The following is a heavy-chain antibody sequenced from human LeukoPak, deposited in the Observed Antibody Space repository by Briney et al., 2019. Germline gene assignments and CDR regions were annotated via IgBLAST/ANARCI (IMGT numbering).Heavy chain of an antibody. Sequence: GGSLRLSCVASGFTVSSNYITWVRLAPGRGLEWVSVGYSGSGATKHYADSVNGRFTISRDNSKNTVYLQMNSLRGEDTATYYCARGYCSSSSCYSGYYYGLDVWGQGTTVTVSS. CDR3: ARGYCSSSSCYSGYYYGLDV. CDR1: GFTVSSNY. J-gene: IGHJ6*02. CDR2: GYSGSGATK. V-gene: IGHV3-66*01. D-gene: IGHD2-2*01.